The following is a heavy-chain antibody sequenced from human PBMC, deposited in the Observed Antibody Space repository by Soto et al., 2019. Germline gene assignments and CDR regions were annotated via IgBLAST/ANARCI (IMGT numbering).Heavy chain of an antibody. Sequence: WGSLRLSCAASGFTFISYSMNFFRHSAFKWLEWVSYISSSSSTIYYADSVKGRFTISRDNAKNSLYLQMNSLRDEDTAVYYCARDQCSGGSCYFYYYYYGMDVWGQGTTVTVSS. V-gene: IGHV3-48*02. CDR1: GFTFISYS. CDR2: ISSSSSTI. D-gene: IGHD2-15*01. CDR3: ARDQCSGGSCYFYYYYYGMDV. J-gene: IGHJ6*02.